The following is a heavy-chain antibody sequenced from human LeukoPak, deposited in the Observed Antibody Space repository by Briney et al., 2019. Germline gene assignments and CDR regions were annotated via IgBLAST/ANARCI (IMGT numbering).Heavy chain of an antibody. CDR3: ATGSGS. Sequence: GGSLRLSCAASGFTFSNYAMSWVRLAPGKGLEWVSAIGGSGSSTYYTDSVKGRFTISRDNSKNTLYLQMNSLRAEDTAVYYCATGSGSWGQGTRVTVSS. D-gene: IGHD2-15*01. J-gene: IGHJ4*02. CDR1: GFTFSNYA. V-gene: IGHV3-23*01. CDR2: IGGSGSST.